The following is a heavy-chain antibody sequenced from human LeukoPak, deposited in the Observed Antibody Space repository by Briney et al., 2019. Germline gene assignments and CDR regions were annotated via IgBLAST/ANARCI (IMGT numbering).Heavy chain of an antibody. D-gene: IGHD6-13*01. CDR1: GGTFSSYA. CDR3: ARMVMAAGILDY. V-gene: IGHV1-69*05. Sequence: EASVKVSCKASGGTFSSYAISWVRQAPGQGLEWMGGIIPIFGTANYAQKFQGRVTITTDESTSTAYMELSSLRSEDTAVYYCARMVMAAGILDYWGQGTLATVSS. CDR2: IIPIFGTA. J-gene: IGHJ4*02.